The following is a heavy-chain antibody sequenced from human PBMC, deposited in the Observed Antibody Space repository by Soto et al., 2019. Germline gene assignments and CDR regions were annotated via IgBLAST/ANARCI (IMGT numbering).Heavy chain of an antibody. CDR1: GYSFTSYW. CDR2: IYPGDSDT. J-gene: IGHJ6*02. Sequence: LGESLKISCKGSGYSFTSYWIGWVRQMPGKCLEWMGIIYPGDSDTRYSPSFQGQVTISADKSISTAYLQWSSLKASDTAMYHCASHAEDDYYYYGMDVWGRGTTVTVSS. V-gene: IGHV5-51*01. CDR3: ASHAEDDYYYYGMDV.